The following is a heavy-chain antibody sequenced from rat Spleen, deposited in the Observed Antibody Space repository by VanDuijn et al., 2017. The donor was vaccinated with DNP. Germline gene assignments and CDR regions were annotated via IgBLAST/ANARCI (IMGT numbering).Heavy chain of an antibody. CDR2: ICYDGCST. V-gene: IGHV5-22*01. D-gene: IGHD4-1*01. J-gene: IGHJ2*01. CDR1: GFTFSDYY. CDR3: IRWNAGHFDY. Sequence: EVQLVESGGGLVQPGRSLKLSCAASGFTFSDYYMAWVRQAPTKGLEWVASICYDGCSTYYGDSVKGRFTISRDNTKSTLYLQMNSHRSEDMATYYCIRWNAGHFDYWGQGVMVTVSS.